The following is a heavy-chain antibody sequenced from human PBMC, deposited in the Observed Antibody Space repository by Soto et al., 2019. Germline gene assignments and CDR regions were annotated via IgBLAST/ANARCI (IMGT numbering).Heavy chain of an antibody. J-gene: IGHJ3*02. D-gene: IGHD3-16*01. CDR1: GATFSSYA. Sequence: QVQLVQSGAEVKKPGSSVKVSCKASGATFSSYAISWVRQAPGQGLEWMGGIIPIFGTANYAQKFQGRVTITADESTSTAYMELSSLRSEDTAVYYCARDRLMITFGGVGDGRWFAFDIWGQGTMVTVSS. CDR2: IIPIFGTA. CDR3: ARDRLMITFGGVGDGRWFAFDI. V-gene: IGHV1-69*12.